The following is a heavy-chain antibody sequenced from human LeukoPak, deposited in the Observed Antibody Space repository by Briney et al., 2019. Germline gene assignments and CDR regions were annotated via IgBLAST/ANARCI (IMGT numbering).Heavy chain of an antibody. D-gene: IGHD6-19*01. Sequence: PGGSLRLSCAASGFTFSSYWMSWVRQAPGKGLEWVANIKQDGSDEYYVDSVKDRFTISRDNAKNSLYLQMNSLRAEDTAVYYCATYSSAFSYWGQGTLVTVSS. CDR2: IKQDGSDE. CDR3: ATYSSAFSY. J-gene: IGHJ4*02. V-gene: IGHV3-7*01. CDR1: GFTFSSYW.